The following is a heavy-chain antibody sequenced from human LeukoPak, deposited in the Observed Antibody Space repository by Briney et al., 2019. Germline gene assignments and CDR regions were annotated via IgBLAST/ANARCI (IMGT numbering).Heavy chain of an antibody. CDR1: GGSISSSSYY. J-gene: IGHJ4*02. CDR3: ASRSNYRSYYFDY. V-gene: IGHV4-39*01. D-gene: IGHD4-11*01. CDR2: IYYSGST. Sequence: SETLSLTFSVPGGSISSSSYYWGWIRQPQGKGLAWIGSIYYSGSTYYNPSIKSRVTISVDTSKNQFSLKLSSVTAADTAVYYCASRSNYRSYYFDYWGQGTLVTVSS.